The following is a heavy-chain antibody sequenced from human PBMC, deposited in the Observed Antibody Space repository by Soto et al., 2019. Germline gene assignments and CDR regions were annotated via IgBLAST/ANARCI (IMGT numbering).Heavy chain of an antibody. J-gene: IGHJ4*02. V-gene: IGHV4-4*02. CDR2: IYHSGST. D-gene: IGHD3-10*01. CDR3: ARARPPPPHYYGSGSYRGDSSGYYYDY. Sequence: SETLSLTCAVSGGSISSSNWWSWVRQPPGKGLEWIGEIYHSGSTNYNPSLKSRVTISVDKSKNQFSLKPSSVTAADTAVYYCARARPPPPHYYGSGSYRGDSSGYYYDYWGQGTLVTVSS. CDR1: GGSISSSNW.